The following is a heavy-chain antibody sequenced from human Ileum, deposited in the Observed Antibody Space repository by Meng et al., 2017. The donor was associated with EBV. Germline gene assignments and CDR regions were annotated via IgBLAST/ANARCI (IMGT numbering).Heavy chain of an antibody. Sequence: HGQLQAWRPRLFKPLTMPSSPCALSGDFISRADHSWGWTRLPPRRGVGWVGYMLYGENTFYTPSPETRAAISPDASLNLFSLKLYSLTAADTAVYYCARLLSGFRGSFLPYFAYWGQGALVTVSS. CDR3: ARLLSGFRGSFLPYFAY. V-gene: IGHV4-30-4*02. CDR1: GDFISRADHS. D-gene: IGHD3-9*01. CDR2: MLYGENT. J-gene: IGHJ4*02.